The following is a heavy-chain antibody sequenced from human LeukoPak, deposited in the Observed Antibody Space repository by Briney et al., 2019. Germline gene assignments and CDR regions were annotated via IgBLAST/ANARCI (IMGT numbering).Heavy chain of an antibody. CDR1: GGSITSYY. CDR3: ARDRYTSAYRYFDY. J-gene: IGHJ4*02. D-gene: IGHD6-19*01. V-gene: IGHV4-59*01. Sequence: SETLSLTCTVSGGSITSYYWSWIRQPPGKGPEWIGNIYYSGSTNYNPSLKSRVTMSVDMSKKQFSLKPTSVTAADTAVYYCARDRYTSAYRYFDYWGRGTLVTVSS. CDR2: IYYSGST.